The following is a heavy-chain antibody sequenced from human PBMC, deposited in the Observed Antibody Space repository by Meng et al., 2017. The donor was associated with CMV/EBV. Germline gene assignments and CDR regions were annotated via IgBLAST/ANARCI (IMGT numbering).Heavy chain of an antibody. CDR1: GFTFSSYW. V-gene: IGHV3-74*01. CDR2: INSNGSST. Sequence: GGSLRLSCAASGFTFSSYWVHWVRQAPGKGLVWVSRINSNGSSTCYADSVKGRFTISRDNAKNTLYLQMNSLRAEDTAVYYCARALPLAPVRYYFDYWGQGTLVTVSS. J-gene: IGHJ4*02. CDR3: ARALPLAPVRYYFDY.